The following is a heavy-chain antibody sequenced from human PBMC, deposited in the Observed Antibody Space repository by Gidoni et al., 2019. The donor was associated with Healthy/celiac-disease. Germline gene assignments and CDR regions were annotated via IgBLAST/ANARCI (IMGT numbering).Heavy chain of an antibody. CDR2: IYHSGST. V-gene: IGHV4-30-2*01. D-gene: IGHD3-22*01. CDR3: ARANDSSGYSVAFDI. CDR1: GGSISRGGYS. J-gene: IGHJ3*02. Sequence: QLQLQESGSGLVKPSQTLSLTCAVSGGSISRGGYSWSWIRQPPGKGLEWIGYIYHSGSTYYNPSLKSRVTISVDRSKNQFSLKLSSVTAADTAVYYCARANDSSGYSVAFDIWGQGTMVTVSS.